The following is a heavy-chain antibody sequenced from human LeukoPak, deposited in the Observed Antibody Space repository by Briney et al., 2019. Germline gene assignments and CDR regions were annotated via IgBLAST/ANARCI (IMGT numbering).Heavy chain of an antibody. CDR1: GGSISSSSYY. J-gene: IGHJ4*02. D-gene: IGHD5-18*01. V-gene: IGHV4-39*01. CDR2: IYYGGST. CDR3: ARRPYSYGPYYFDY. Sequence: PSETLSLTCTVSGGSISSSSYYWGWIRQPPGKGLEWLGSIYYGGSTYYNPSLKSRVTISVDTSKNQFSLKLSSVTAADTAVYYCARRPYSYGPYYFDYWGQGTLVTVSS.